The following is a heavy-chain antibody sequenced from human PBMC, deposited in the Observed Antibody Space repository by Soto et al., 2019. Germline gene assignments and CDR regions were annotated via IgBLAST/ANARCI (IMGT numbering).Heavy chain of an antibody. V-gene: IGHV4-34*01. Sequence: PSETLSLTCAVYGGSFSGYYWSWIRQPPGKGLEWIGEINHSGSTNYNPSLKSRVTISVDTSKNQFSLKLSSVTAADTAVYYCARHGLDTLNYYYSYMDVWGKGTTVTVSS. CDR1: GGSFSGYY. CDR3: ARHGLDTLNYYYSYMDV. J-gene: IGHJ6*03. CDR2: INHSGST. D-gene: IGHD3-3*01.